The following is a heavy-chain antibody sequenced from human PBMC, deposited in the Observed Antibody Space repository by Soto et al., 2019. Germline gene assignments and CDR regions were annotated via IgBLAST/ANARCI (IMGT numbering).Heavy chain of an antibody. CDR2: IYYSGST. D-gene: IGHD6-13*01. CDR1: GGSISSSSYY. J-gene: IGHJ5*02. V-gene: IGHV4-39*01. Sequence: SETLSLTCTVSGGSISSSSYYWGWIRQPPGKGLEWIGSIYYSGSTYYNPSLKSRVTISVDTSKNQFSLKLSSVTAADTAVYYCARRPWGIAAAGGYNWFDPWGQGTLVTVSS. CDR3: ARRPWGIAAAGGYNWFDP.